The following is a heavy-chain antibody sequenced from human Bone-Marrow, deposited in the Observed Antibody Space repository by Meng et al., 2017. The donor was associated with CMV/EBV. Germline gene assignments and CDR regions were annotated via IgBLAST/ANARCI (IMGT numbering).Heavy chain of an antibody. J-gene: IGHJ3*02. D-gene: IGHD4-23*01. CDR2: IYSGGST. V-gene: IGHV3-53*01. Sequence: GGSLRLSCAASGFTFSSYSMNWVRQAPGKGLEWVSVIYSGGSTYYADSVKGRFTISRDNSKNTLYLQMNSLRAEDTAVYYCARTSETTVVPQRAFDIWGQGTMVTVSS. CDR3: ARTSETTVVPQRAFDI. CDR1: GFTFSSYS.